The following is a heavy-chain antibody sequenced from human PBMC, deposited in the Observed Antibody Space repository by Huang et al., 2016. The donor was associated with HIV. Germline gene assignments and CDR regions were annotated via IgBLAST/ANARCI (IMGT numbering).Heavy chain of an antibody. J-gene: IGHJ2*01. D-gene: IGHD3-3*01. Sequence: QVQLQQWGAGLLKPSETLSLTCAVYGGSFSGYYWTWIRQPPGKGLGWIGEINHSGSTNCNPALKSRVTISVDTSKNQFSLRLNSVTAADTAVYYCASKHYDFWSGYYPPSYFDLWGRGTLVSVSS. V-gene: IGHV4-34*02. CDR1: GGSFSGYY. CDR2: INHSGST. CDR3: ASKHYDFWSGYYPPSYFDL.